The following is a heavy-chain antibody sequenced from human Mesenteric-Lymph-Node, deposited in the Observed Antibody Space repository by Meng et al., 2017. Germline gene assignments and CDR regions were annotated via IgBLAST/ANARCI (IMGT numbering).Heavy chain of an antibody. V-gene: IGHV3-23*01. CDR3: QIAAAGSYYFDY. Sequence: LSLTCAASGFTFSSYAMSWVRQAPGKGLEWVSAISGSGGSTYYADSVKGRFTISRDNSKNTLYLQMNSLRAEDTAVYYCQIAAAGSYYFDYWGQGTLVTVSS. CDR1: GFTFSSYA. J-gene: IGHJ4*02. D-gene: IGHD6-13*01. CDR2: ISGSGGST.